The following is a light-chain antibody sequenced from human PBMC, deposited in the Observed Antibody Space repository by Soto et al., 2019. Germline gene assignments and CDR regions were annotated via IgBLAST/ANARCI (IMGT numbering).Light chain of an antibody. Sequence: QSALTKPPSASGTPGQRVTISCSGSSSNIGSNTVNWYQQLPGTAPKLLIYSNNQRPSGVPDRFSGSKSGTSASLAISGFQSEDEADYYCAAWDDSLNGYVFGTGTKVTVL. CDR2: SNN. J-gene: IGLJ1*01. V-gene: IGLV1-44*01. CDR3: AAWDDSLNGYV. CDR1: SSNIGSNT.